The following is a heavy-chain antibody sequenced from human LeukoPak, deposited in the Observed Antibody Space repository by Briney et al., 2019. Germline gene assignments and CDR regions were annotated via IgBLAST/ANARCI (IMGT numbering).Heavy chain of an antibody. CDR2: TRNKANSYTT. Sequence: GGSLRLSCAASGFTFSDHYMDWVRQAPGKGLEWVGRTRNKANSYTTEYAVSVKGRFTISRDDSKNTLYLQMNSLRAEDTAVYYCAKDPYGSGSHYNSGFDYWGQGTLVTVSS. CDR3: AKDPYGSGSHYNSGFDY. CDR1: GFTFSDHY. V-gene: IGHV3-72*01. D-gene: IGHD3-10*01. J-gene: IGHJ4*02.